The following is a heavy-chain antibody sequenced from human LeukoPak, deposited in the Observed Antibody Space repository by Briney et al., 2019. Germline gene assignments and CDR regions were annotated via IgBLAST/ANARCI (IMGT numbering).Heavy chain of an antibody. V-gene: IGHV3-53*01. CDR1: GFTVNNNY. Sequence: QPGGSLGLSCAASGFTVNNNYMNWVRQAPGKGLEWVSLIYSGDSTYYADSVKGRFIISRDNSKNTLYLQMNSLRAEDTAVYYCAREVATGFSCFDYWGQGTLVTVSS. CDR3: AREVATGFSCFDY. J-gene: IGHJ4*02. CDR2: IYSGDST. D-gene: IGHD2-21*02.